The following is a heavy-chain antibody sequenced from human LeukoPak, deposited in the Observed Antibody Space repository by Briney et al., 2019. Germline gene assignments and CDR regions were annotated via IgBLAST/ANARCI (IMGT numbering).Heavy chain of an antibody. CDR1: GFTVSSNY. V-gene: IGHV3-23*01. CDR2: ISGSGGST. Sequence: GGSLRLSCAASGFTVSSNYMSWVRQAPGKGLEWVSAISGSGGSTYYADSVKGRFTISRDNSKNTLYLQMNSLRAEDTAVYYCAKSDGDFWSGYYLDYWGQGTLVTVSS. CDR3: AKSDGDFWSGYYLDY. J-gene: IGHJ4*02. D-gene: IGHD3-3*01.